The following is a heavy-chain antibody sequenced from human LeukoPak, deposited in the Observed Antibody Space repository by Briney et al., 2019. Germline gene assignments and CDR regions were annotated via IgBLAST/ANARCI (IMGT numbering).Heavy chain of an antibody. J-gene: IGHJ4*02. Sequence: ASVKVSCKASGYTFTSYDINWVRQATGQGLEWMGWMNPNSGNTGYAQKFQGRVTMTRNTSISTAYMELSSLRSEDTAVYYCARVSTYFGVVTDFDYWGQVTLVTVSS. CDR3: ARVSTYFGVVTDFDY. D-gene: IGHD3-3*01. CDR2: MNPNSGNT. CDR1: GYTFTSYD. V-gene: IGHV1-8*01.